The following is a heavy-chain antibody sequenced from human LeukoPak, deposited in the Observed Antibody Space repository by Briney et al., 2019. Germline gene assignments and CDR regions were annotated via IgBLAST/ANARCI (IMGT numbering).Heavy chain of an antibody. CDR2: IKQDGSEK. D-gene: IGHD3-3*01. J-gene: IGHJ3*02. V-gene: IGHV3-7*01. Sequence: GGSLRLSCAASGFTFSSYWMRWVRQAPGKGLEWVANIKQDGSEKYYVDSVKGRFTISRDNAKNSLYLQMNSLRAEDTAVYYCAREEGRITIFGVLTGAFDIWGQGTMVTVSS. CDR3: AREEGRITIFGVLTGAFDI. CDR1: GFTFSSYW.